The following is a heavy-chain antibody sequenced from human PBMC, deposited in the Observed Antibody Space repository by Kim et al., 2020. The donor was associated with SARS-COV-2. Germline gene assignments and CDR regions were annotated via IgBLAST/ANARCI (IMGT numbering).Heavy chain of an antibody. V-gene: IGHV2-5*01. D-gene: IGHD3-10*01. CDR1: GFSLSTSGVG. CDR2: IYWNDDK. Sequence: SGPTLVKPTQTLTLTCTFSGFSLSTSGVGVGWIRQPPGKALEWLALIYWNDDKRYSPSLKSRLTITKDTSKNQVVLTMTNMDPVDTATYYCAHRCYYYGSGIPTCHAAGGAFDIWGQGTMVTVSS. J-gene: IGHJ3*02. CDR3: AHRCYYYGSGIPTCHAAGGAFDI.